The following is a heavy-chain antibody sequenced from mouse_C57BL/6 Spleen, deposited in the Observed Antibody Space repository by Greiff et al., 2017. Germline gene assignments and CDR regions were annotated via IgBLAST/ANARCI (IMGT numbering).Heavy chain of an antibody. D-gene: IGHD1-1*01. V-gene: IGHV1-4*01. CDR3: ASPAYDGSSLDYFDY. Sequence: VQLQQSGAELARPGASVKMSCKASGYTFTSYTMHWAKQRPGQGLEWIGYINPSSGYTKYNQKFKDKATLTADKSSSTAYMQLSSLTSEDSAVYYCASPAYDGSSLDYFDYWGQGTTLTVSS. CDR2: INPSSGYT. CDR1: GYTFTSYT. J-gene: IGHJ2*01.